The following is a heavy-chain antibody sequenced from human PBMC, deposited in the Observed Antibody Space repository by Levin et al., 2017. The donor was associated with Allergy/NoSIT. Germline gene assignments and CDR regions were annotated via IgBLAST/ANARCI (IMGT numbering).Heavy chain of an antibody. J-gene: IGHJ4*02. V-gene: IGHV1-3*01. D-gene: IGHD2-2*01. CDR2: INAGNGNT. Sequence: GESLKISCKASGYTFTSYAMHWVRQAPGQRLEWMGWINAGNGNTKYSQKFQGRVTITRDTSASTAYMELSSLRSEDTAVYYCARVPSRYCSSTSCLYYFDYWGQGTLVTVSS. CDR1: GYTFTSYA. CDR3: ARVPSRYCSSTSCLYYFDY.